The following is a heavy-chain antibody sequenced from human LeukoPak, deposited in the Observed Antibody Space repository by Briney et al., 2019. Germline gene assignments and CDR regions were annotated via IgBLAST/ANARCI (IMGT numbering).Heavy chain of an antibody. V-gene: IGHV3-7*05. D-gene: IGHD1-26*01. CDR1: GFSLSNYW. J-gene: IGHJ4*02. CDR3: ARGYSYLDY. CDR2: VKEGGSER. Sequence: GGSLRLSCGVSGFSLSNYWMTWVRQAPGKGLEWLGSVKEGGSERYHVDSLKGRFTISRDNAKNSLFLQLNSLGAEDTAVYYCARGYSYLDYWGQGALVTVSS.